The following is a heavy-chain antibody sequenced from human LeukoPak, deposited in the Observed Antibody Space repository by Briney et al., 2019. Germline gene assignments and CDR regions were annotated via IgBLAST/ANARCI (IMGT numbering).Heavy chain of an antibody. J-gene: IGHJ4*02. CDR1: GFTVTTYG. Sequence: QPGRSLRLSCAATGFTVTTYGMDWVRQAPVKGLEWVAVMSDDGREKYYADSVKGRFTISRDNSKNSLYLQMNSLRTEDTALYYCAKSSNPGGFDWSYQIDYWGQGTLVTVSS. D-gene: IGHD3-9*01. V-gene: IGHV3-30*18. CDR2: MSDDGREK. CDR3: AKSSNPGGFDWSYQIDY.